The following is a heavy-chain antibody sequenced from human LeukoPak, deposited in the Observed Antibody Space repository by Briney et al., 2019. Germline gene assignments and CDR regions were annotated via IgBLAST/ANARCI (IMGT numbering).Heavy chain of an antibody. V-gene: IGHV3-66*01. D-gene: IGHD3-9*01. CDR3: AKDPYYDILTGYLRNPYFDY. CDR1: GFTVSSNY. Sequence: GGSLRLSCAASGFTVSSNYMGWVRQAPGKGLEWVSVLYSGGNTYYADSVKGRFTISRDNSKNTLYLQMNSLRAEDTAVYYCAKDPYYDILTGYLRNPYFDYWGQGTLVTVSS. CDR2: LYSGGNT. J-gene: IGHJ4*02.